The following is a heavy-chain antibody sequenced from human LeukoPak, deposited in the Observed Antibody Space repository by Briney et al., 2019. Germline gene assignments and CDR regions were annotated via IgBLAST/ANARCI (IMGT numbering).Heavy chain of an antibody. J-gene: IGHJ6*02. V-gene: IGHV1-3*01. D-gene: IGHD6-13*01. CDR1: GYTFTSYA. CDR3: ARGRYSSSWGYYYYYYGMDV. Sequence: GASVKVSCKASGYTFTSYAMHWVRQAPGQRLEWMGWINAGNGNTKYSQKFQGRVTMTRNTSISTAYMELSSLRSEDTAVYYCARGRYSSSWGYYYYYYGMDVWGQGTTVTVSS. CDR2: INAGNGNT.